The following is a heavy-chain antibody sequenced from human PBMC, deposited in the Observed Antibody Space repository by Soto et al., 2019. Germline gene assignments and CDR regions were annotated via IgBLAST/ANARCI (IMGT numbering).Heavy chain of an antibody. Sequence: GGSLRLSCRASGYDFRTYSMNWVRQAPGQGLEWIAYVSLDSDTIQYADSVKGRFTISRDDAGNSLYLQMDSLRDEDTATYYCARLYYDYVWGQGTTVTVSS. D-gene: IGHD3-3*01. CDR3: ARLYYDYV. CDR1: GYDFRTYS. J-gene: IGHJ6*02. V-gene: IGHV3-48*02. CDR2: VSLDSDTI.